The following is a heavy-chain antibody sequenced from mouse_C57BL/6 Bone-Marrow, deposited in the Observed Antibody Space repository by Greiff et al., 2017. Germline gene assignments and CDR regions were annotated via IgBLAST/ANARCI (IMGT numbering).Heavy chain of an antibody. CDR3: ARDAGPWDDDAMDY. J-gene: IGHJ4*01. CDR2: SRNKANDYTT. Sequence: EVMLVESGGGLVQSGRSLRLSCATSGFTFSDFYMEWVRQAPGKGLEWIAASRNKANDYTTEYSASVKGRFIVSRDTSQSILYLQMNALRADDTAIYYCARDAGPWDDDAMDYWGQGTSVTVSS. D-gene: IGHD4-1*01. V-gene: IGHV7-1*01. CDR1: GFTFSDFY.